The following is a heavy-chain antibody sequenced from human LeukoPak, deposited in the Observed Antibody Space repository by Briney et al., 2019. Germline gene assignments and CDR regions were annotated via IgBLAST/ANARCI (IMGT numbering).Heavy chain of an antibody. Sequence: SQTLSLTCTVSGGSISSGDYYWSWIRQPPGKGLEWIGYIYYSGSTYYNPSLKSRVTISVDTSKNQFSLKLSSVTAADTAVYYCARVVRYDILTGYYTYTQYYFDYWGQGTLVTVSS. V-gene: IGHV4-30-4*01. CDR2: IYYSGST. J-gene: IGHJ4*02. D-gene: IGHD3-9*01. CDR1: GGSISSGDYY. CDR3: ARVVRYDILTGYYTYTQYYFDY.